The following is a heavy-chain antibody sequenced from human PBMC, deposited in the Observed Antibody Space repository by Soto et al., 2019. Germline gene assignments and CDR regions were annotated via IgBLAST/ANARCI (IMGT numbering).Heavy chain of an antibody. CDR3: DSGRGGVGATYYYYGMDV. V-gene: IGHV1-46*03. CDR1: GYTFTSYY. Sequence: ASVKVSCKASGYTFTSYYMHWVRQAPGQGLEWMGIINPSGGSTSYAQKFQGRVTMTRDTSTSTVYMELSSLRSEDTAVYYCDSGRGGVGATYYYYGMDVWGQGTTVTVSS. D-gene: IGHD1-26*01. J-gene: IGHJ6*02. CDR2: INPSGGST.